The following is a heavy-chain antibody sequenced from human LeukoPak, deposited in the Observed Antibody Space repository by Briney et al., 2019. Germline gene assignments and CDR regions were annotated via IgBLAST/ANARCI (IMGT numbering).Heavy chain of an antibody. Sequence: GGSLRLSCAASGFTFSSHGMHWVRQAPGKWLEWAAVVSYDGSKKHYANSVKGRFTISRDNSKKTLFLQMNNLRAEDTAMYYCAKEGSLYFDFWSGYDYWGQGTLVTVSS. CDR2: VSYDGSKK. CDR3: AKEGSLYFDFWSGYDY. D-gene: IGHD3/OR15-3a*01. J-gene: IGHJ4*02. V-gene: IGHV3-30*18. CDR1: GFTFSSHG.